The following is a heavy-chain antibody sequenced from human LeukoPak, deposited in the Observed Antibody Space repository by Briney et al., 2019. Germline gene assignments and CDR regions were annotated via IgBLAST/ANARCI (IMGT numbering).Heavy chain of an antibody. V-gene: IGHV5-51*01. CDR1: GYTFSSYW. Sequence: GESLKISCKGSGYTFSSYWIGWARQMPGKGLEWMGIIYPDDFDTRYSPSFQGQVTISADKSISTAYLQWSSLKASDTAMYYCARLAYCSNDVCYSNYYYSMDVWGKGTTVTVSS. CDR3: ARLAYCSNDVCYSNYYYSMDV. D-gene: IGHD2-8*01. J-gene: IGHJ6*03. CDR2: IYPDDFDT.